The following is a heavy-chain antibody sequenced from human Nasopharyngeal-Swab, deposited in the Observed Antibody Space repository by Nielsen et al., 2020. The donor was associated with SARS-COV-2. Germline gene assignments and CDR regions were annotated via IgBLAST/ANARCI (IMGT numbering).Heavy chain of an antibody. Sequence: SETLSLTCTVSGGSISGYYWSWIRQPPGKGLEWIGYIYYSGSTNYNPSLKSRVTISVDTSKNQFSLKLSSVTAADTAVYYCARVIIYDSSGYYNWFDPWGQGTLVTVSS. D-gene: IGHD3-22*01. CDR3: ARVIIYDSSGYYNWFDP. CDR2: IYYSGST. V-gene: IGHV4-59*01. CDR1: GGSISGYY. J-gene: IGHJ5*02.